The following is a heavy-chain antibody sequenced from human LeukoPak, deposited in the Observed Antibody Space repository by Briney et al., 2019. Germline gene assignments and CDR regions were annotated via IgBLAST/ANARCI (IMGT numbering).Heavy chain of an antibody. CDR1: GDSVSSYSAA. J-gene: IGHJ3*02. V-gene: IGHV6-1*01. Sequence: SQTLSLTCAISGDSVSSYSAAWSWIRQSPSRGLEWLGRTYYRSKCYNDYAVSVKSRITINPDTSKNQFSLQMTSVTPEDTAVYYCARSGGHDAFDIWGQGTMVTGSS. CDR2: TYYRSKCYN. D-gene: IGHD4-23*01. CDR3: ARSGGHDAFDI.